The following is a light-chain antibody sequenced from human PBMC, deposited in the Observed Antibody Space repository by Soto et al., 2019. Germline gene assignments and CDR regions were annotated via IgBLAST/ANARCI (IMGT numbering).Light chain of an antibody. V-gene: IGKV3-20*01. CDR3: QQYGRPPKT. Sequence: EIVLTQSPGTLSLSPGERATLSCRASQSVSSSYLAWYQQKPGQAPRLLIYGASSRATVIPHRFSGSGSGPDCTVTISRLEPEDFAVYYCQQYGRPPKTFGQGTKVASK. CDR2: GAS. J-gene: IGKJ1*01. CDR1: QSVSSSY.